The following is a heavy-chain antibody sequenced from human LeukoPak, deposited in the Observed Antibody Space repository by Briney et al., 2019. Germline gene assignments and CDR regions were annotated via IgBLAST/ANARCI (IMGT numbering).Heavy chain of an antibody. Sequence: SETLSLTCTVSGGSISSYYWSWIRQPPGKGLEWIGYIYYSGSTNYNPSLKSRVTISVDTSKNQSSLKLSSVTAADTAVYYCARVRPTTIFGVVRGMDAFDIWGQGTMVTVSS. V-gene: IGHV4-59*01. CDR2: IYYSGST. CDR3: ARVRPTTIFGVVRGMDAFDI. CDR1: GGSISSYY. J-gene: IGHJ3*02. D-gene: IGHD3-3*01.